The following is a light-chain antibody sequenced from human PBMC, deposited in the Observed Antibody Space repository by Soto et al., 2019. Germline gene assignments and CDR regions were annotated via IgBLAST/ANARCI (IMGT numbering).Light chain of an antibody. CDR1: QDVMYD. V-gene: IGKV3-15*01. CDR2: GAS. CDR3: QQYRSWPRT. J-gene: IGKJ1*01. Sequence: EIVLTQSPAALSVSPGGRATLSCRASQDVMYDLAWYQQKPGQAPRLLVYGASTRATDAQPRFRGSGSGREFSLTISSLQSEDFATYYCQQYRSWPRTFGQGSRVEIK.